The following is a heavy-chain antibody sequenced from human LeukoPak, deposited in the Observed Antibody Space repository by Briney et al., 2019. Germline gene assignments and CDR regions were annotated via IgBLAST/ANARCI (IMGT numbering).Heavy chain of an antibody. CDR1: AFTFSTYG. CDR3: AKDRGVATLNNYYMDV. J-gene: IGHJ6*03. Sequence: GGSLRLSCAASAFTFSTYGMHWVRQAPGKGLEWVAFIRYDESNKNYADSVKGRFTISRDNSKKTLYLQMNSLRGEDTAVYYCAKDRGVATLNNYYMDVWGKGTTVTVSS. CDR2: IRYDESNK. V-gene: IGHV3-30*02. D-gene: IGHD3-10*01.